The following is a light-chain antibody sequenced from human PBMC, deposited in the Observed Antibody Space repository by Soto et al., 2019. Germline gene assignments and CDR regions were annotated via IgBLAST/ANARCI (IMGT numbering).Light chain of an antibody. CDR3: QQSYSSLYT. V-gene: IGKV1-39*01. Sequence: DIQMTQSPSSLSASVGDRVTISCRASETIRTYLNWYQQKPGKAPNLLIYAASSLQSGVPSRFSGSGSVTDFTLTISSLQPEDFAIYYCQQSYSSLYTFGQGTKLEIK. J-gene: IGKJ2*01. CDR1: ETIRTY. CDR2: AAS.